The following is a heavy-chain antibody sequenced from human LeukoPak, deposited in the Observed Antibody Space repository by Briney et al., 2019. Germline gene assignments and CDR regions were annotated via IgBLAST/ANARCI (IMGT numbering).Heavy chain of an antibody. D-gene: IGHD3-3*01. Sequence: ASVKVSCKASGGTFSSYAISWVRQAPGQGLEWMGRIIPILGIANYAQKFQGRVTITADKSTSTAYMELSSLRSEDTAVYYCARDIYVFWSGYRVRDVWGKGTTVPVSS. CDR2: IIPILGIA. CDR3: ARDIYVFWSGYRVRDV. CDR1: GGTFSSYA. V-gene: IGHV1-69*04. J-gene: IGHJ6*03.